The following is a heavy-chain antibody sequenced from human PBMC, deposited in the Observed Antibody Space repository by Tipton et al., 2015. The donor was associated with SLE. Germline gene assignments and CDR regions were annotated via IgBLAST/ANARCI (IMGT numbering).Heavy chain of an antibody. Sequence: TLSLTCTVSGASISSSYWSWIRQPPGKGLEWIGYIYYTGSANYNPSLKSRVTISIDTSKNQFSLKVSSVTAADTAVYYCARDLAARGGHYFDYWGQGTLVTVSS. CDR2: IYYTGSA. CDR3: ARDLAARGGHYFDY. J-gene: IGHJ4*02. V-gene: IGHV4-59*01. CDR1: GASISSSY. D-gene: IGHD6-6*01.